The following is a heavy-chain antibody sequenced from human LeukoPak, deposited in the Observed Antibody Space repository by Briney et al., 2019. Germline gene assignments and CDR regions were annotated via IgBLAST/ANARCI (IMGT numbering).Heavy chain of an antibody. D-gene: IGHD4-23*01. CDR1: GGSISTYY. J-gene: IGHJ4*02. V-gene: IGHV4-59*01. Sequence: LETLSLTCTVSGGSISTYYWSWVRQPPGKGLEWIGYIYYSGSTNYNPSLKSRVTTSVDTSKNQFSLKLSSVTAADTAVYYCARDTGTVVDYWGQGTLVPVSS. CDR2: IYYSGST. CDR3: ARDTGTVVDY.